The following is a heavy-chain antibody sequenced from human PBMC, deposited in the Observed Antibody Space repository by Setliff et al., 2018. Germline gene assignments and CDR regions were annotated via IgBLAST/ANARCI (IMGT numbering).Heavy chain of an antibody. CDR2: MNPNTGGT. V-gene: IGHV1-2*02. Sequence: GASVKVSCKASGYTFTGYYMHWVRQAPGQGLEWMGWMNPNTGGTTYAQAFQARITMTRDTSISTADMELSRLTSDDSAVYYCARAVSGYDYHYFDKWGQGTLVTVSS. J-gene: IGHJ4*02. D-gene: IGHD5-12*01. CDR3: ARAVSGYDYHYFDK. CDR1: GYTFTGYY.